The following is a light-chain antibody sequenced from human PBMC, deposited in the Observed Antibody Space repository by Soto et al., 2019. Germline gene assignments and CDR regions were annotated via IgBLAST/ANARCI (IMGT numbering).Light chain of an antibody. CDR2: DVS. Sequence: QSVLTQPASVSGSPGQSFTISCTGTSSDVGGYNYVSWYQRHPGKAPKLMIYDVSNRPSGVSNRFSGSKSGNTASLTISGLQAEDEADYYCSSYTSSSTPYVVFGGGTKLTVL. V-gene: IGLV2-14*01. CDR3: SSYTSSSTPYVV. CDR1: SSDVGGYNY. J-gene: IGLJ2*01.